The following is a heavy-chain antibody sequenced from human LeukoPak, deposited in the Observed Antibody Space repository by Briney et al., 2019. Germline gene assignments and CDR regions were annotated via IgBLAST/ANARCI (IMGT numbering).Heavy chain of an antibody. J-gene: IGHJ4*02. Sequence: GGSLRLSCAASGFTFSSYSMNWVRQAPGKGLEWVSSISSSSSYIYYADSVKGRFTISRDNSKNTLYLQMSSLRAEDTAVYYCAEEFNRGLPDYWGQGTLVTVPS. CDR1: GFTFSSYS. CDR3: AEEFNRGLPDY. CDR2: ISSSSSYI. D-gene: IGHD2-21*01. V-gene: IGHV3-21*01.